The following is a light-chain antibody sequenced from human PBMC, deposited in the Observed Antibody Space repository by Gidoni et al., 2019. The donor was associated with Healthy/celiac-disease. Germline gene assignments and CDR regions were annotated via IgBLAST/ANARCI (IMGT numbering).Light chain of an antibody. CDR1: QSLLHSNGYNY. CDR3: MQARQTPRECS. V-gene: IGKV2-28*01. J-gene: IGKJ2*04. CDR2: LGS. Sequence: DIVMTQSPLSLPVTPGEPASISCRSSQSLLHSNGYNYLDWYLQKPGQSPQLLIYLGSNRASGVPDRFSGSGSGTDFTLKISRVEAEDVGVYYCMQARQTPRECSFGQGTKLEIK.